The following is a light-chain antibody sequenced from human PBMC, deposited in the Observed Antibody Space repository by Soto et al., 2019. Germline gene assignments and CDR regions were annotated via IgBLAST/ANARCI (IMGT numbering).Light chain of an antibody. V-gene: IGKV1-39*01. Sequence: DIQMTQSQSSLSASVGNRVTIACRVSQSISSYLNWYQQKPGTAPKLLSYAASSLQSGVPSRFSGSGSGTDFTLTISSLQPEDFATYYCQQSYSTPTWTFCQGAKVDIK. J-gene: IGKJ1*01. CDR3: QQSYSTPTWT. CDR2: AAS. CDR1: QSISSY.